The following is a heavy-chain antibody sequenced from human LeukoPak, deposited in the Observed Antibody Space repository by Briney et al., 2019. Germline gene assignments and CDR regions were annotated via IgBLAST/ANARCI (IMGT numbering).Heavy chain of an antibody. D-gene: IGHD3-3*01. CDR1: GGSISSGGYY. V-gene: IGHV4-31*03. CDR2: IYYSGST. J-gene: IGHJ6*02. CDR3: ARDRNYDFWSGYATTRSHGMDV. Sequence: SQTLSLTCTVSGGSISSGGYYWSWIRQHPGKGLEWIEYIYYSGSTYYNPSLKSRVTISVDTSKNQFTLKLSSVTAADTAVYYCARDRNYDFWSGYATTRSHGMDVWGQGTTVTVSS.